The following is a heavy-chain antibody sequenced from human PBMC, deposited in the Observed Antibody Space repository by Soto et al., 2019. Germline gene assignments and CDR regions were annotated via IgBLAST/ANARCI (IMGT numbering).Heavy chain of an antibody. CDR1: GGSISSSNW. V-gene: IGHV4-4*02. D-gene: IGHD1-20*01. CDR3: ARGRYTSTLGPFFDS. J-gene: IGHJ4*02. CDR2: IYHSGST. Sequence: SETLSLTCAVSGGSISSSNWWSWVRQPPGKGLEWIGEIYHSGSTNYNPSLKSRVTISVDKSKNQFSLKLSSVTAADTAVYYCARGRYTSTLGPFFDSWGQGTLVTVS.